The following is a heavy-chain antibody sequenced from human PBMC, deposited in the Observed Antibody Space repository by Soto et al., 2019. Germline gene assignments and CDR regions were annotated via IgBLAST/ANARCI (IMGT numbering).Heavy chain of an antibody. J-gene: IGHJ5*02. V-gene: IGHV4-4*02. CDR1: GGSITNSEW. CDR2: IYHTGST. Sequence: PSETLSLTCAVSGGSITNSEWWNWVRQPPGKGLEWIGEIYHTGSTIYNSSLKSRVTISVDRSKNQLSLTLNFVTAADTAVYYCTRRTPYQPFQSWGQGTLVTVSS. CDR3: TRRTPYQPFQS.